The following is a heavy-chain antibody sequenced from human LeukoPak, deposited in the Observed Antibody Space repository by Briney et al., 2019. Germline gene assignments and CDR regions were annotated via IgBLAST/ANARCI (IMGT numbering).Heavy chain of an antibody. CDR2: ISGSGGST. Sequence: PGGSLRLSCAASGFTFSSYGMSWVRQAPGKGLEWVSAISGSGGSTYYADSVKGRFTISRDNSKNTLYLQMNSLRAEDTAVYYCAKGGAMIVVVTYRDYWGQGTLVTVS. CDR1: GFTFSSYG. D-gene: IGHD3-22*01. CDR3: AKGGAMIVVVTYRDY. J-gene: IGHJ4*02. V-gene: IGHV3-23*01.